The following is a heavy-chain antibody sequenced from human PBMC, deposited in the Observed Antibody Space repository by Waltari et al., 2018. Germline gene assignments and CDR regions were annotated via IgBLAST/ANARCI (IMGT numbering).Heavy chain of an antibody. J-gene: IGHJ4*02. CDR3: AKIDCGTMGCRRIDY. D-gene: IGHD2-21*01. Sequence: EVQLLEYGGGSVQPGGSLILHCAASGFRSSDSAMSWVRQAPGKGLQWVSTITGIGDATFYTDAVKGRFNVSRDNSKRTLYLQMNSLRVEDTAVYFCAKIDCGTMGCRRIDYWGQGILVTVSS. CDR2: ITGIGDAT. V-gene: IGHV3-23*01. CDR1: GFRSSDSA.